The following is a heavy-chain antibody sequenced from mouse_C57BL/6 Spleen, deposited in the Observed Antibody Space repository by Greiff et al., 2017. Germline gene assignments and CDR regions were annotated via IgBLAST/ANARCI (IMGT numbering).Heavy chain of an antibody. Sequence: EVMLVESGGGLVQPGGSLSLSCAASGFTFTDYYMSWVRQPPGKALEWLGFIRNKANGYTTEYSASVKGRFTISRDNSQSILYLQMNALRAEDSATYYCAKYGNYGNYLYYWGQGTTLTVSS. D-gene: IGHD2-1*01. CDR3: AKYGNYGNYLYY. CDR2: IRNKANGYTT. V-gene: IGHV7-3*01. J-gene: IGHJ2*01. CDR1: GFTFTDYY.